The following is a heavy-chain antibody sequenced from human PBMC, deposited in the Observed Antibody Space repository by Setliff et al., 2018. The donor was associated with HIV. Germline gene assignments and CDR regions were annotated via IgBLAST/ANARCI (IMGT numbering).Heavy chain of an antibody. D-gene: IGHD2-8*01. J-gene: IGHJ6*02. CDR3: ARGRSCESDWCWLYYNYYYGMDV. V-gene: IGHV4-34*01. Sequence: SETLSLTCAVYGGSLTNYCWSWIRQSPGKGLEWIGEITDDGTATYTSSLKSRVTISLDTSKKQLSLKVTSVTAADTAIYYCARGRSCESDWCWLYYNYYYGMDVWAQGTAVTVSS. CDR1: GGSLTNYC. CDR2: ITDDGTA.